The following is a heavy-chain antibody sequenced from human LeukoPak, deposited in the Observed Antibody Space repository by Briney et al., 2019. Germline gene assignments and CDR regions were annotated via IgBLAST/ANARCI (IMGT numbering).Heavy chain of an antibody. D-gene: IGHD4/OR15-4a*01. Sequence: GGSLRLSCAASGFTFSGSGMHWVRQASGKGLEWVGRIRSRANNYGTAYAASVKGRFTISRDDSKNTAYLQMNSLKTEDTAVYYCSRQPPDYGGSDHWGQGTLVTVSS. J-gene: IGHJ4*02. CDR3: SRQPPDYGGSDH. CDR2: IRSRANNYGT. CDR1: GFTFSGSG. V-gene: IGHV3-73*01.